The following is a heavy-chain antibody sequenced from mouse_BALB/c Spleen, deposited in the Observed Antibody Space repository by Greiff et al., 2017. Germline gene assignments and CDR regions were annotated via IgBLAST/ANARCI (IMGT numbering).Heavy chain of an antibody. CDR1: GYSITSDYA. Sequence: EVQLQQSGPGLVKPSQSLSLTCTVTGYSITSDYAWNWIRQFPGNKLEWMGYISYSGSTSYNPSLKSRISITRDTSKNQFFLQLNSVTTEDTATYYCARGYYGSSYVGFDYWGQGTTLTVSS. CDR3: ARGYYGSSYVGFDY. V-gene: IGHV3-2*02. D-gene: IGHD1-1*01. CDR2: ISYSGST. J-gene: IGHJ2*01.